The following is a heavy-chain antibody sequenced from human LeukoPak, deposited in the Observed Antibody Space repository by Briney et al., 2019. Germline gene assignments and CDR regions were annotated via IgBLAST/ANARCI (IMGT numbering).Heavy chain of an antibody. D-gene: IGHD5-18*01. V-gene: IGHV3-33*01. CDR2: FWYDGSTK. CDR3: ARDKTTLVTVDAFDI. Sequence: GGSLRLSCAASGFTFSSYGMHWVRQAPGKGLEWVAVFWYDGSTKYYADPVKGRFTISRDNSKSTLYLPMTSLRAEDTALYYCARDKTTLVTVDAFDIWGQGTMVTVSS. CDR1: GFTFSSYG. J-gene: IGHJ3*02.